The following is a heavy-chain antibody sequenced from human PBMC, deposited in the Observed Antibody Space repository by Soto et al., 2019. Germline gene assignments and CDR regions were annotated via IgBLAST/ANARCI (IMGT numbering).Heavy chain of an antibody. J-gene: IGHJ5*02. CDR2: INTGNAGT. CDR1: GYTFASYA. Sequence: ASVKVSCKAAGYTFASYALHWLRQAPGQRLEWMGWINTGNAGTQYSQKFQDRITITRDTSASTAYMDLGSLTSEDTAVYYCAREGALGGPNWFDPWGQGTLVTVSS. D-gene: IGHD3-16*01. CDR3: AREGALGGPNWFDP. V-gene: IGHV1-3*04.